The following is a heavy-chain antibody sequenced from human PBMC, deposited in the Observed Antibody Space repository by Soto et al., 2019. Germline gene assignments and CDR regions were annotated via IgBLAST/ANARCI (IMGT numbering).Heavy chain of an antibody. CDR3: AMTSLIYCTNGVCYFDY. V-gene: IGHV1-8*01. CDR1: GYTFTSYD. Sequence: ASVKVSCKASGYTFTSYDINWVRQATGQGLEWMGWMNPNSGNTGYAQKFQGRVTMTRNTSISTAYMELSSLRSEDTAVYYCAMTSLIYCTNGVCYFDYWGQGTLVTVSS. CDR2: MNPNSGNT. D-gene: IGHD2-8*01. J-gene: IGHJ4*02.